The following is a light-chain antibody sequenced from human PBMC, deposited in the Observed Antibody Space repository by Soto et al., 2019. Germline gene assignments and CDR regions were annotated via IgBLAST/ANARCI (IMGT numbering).Light chain of an antibody. CDR1: QSVSSNN. V-gene: IGKV3-20*01. CDR2: AAS. Sequence: EIVLKQSPGTLSLSPGERGTLSCRASQSVSSNNLAWYQQKPGQAPRLLIYAASYRATGIADRFSGSGSGTDFTLTISRLEPEDFVMYYCQQYGSSPITFGQGTRLEIK. J-gene: IGKJ5*01. CDR3: QQYGSSPIT.